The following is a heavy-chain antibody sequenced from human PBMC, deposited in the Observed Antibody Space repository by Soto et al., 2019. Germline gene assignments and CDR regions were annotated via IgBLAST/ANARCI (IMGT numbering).Heavy chain of an antibody. CDR3: AKDKPGTTSFDY. D-gene: IGHD1-1*01. Sequence: GGSLRLSCAASGFTISSNAMYWVRQAPGKGLEWVSAISGRGATTHYADSVKGRFTISRDTSKNTLYLQLNTLRADDTAVYYCAKDKPGTTSFDYWGQGTLVTVSS. J-gene: IGHJ4*02. V-gene: IGHV3-23*01. CDR2: ISGRGATT. CDR1: GFTISSNA.